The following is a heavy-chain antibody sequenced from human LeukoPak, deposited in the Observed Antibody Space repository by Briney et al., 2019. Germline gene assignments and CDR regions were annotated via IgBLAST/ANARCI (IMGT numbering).Heavy chain of an antibody. Sequence: ASVKVSCKASGYTFTGYYMHWVRQAPGQGLEWMGWINPNSGDTNYAQKFQGRVTMTRDTSIKTAYLELSGLRSDDTAVYYCAKNPYEYYFDYWGQGTLVTVSS. CDR2: INPNSGDT. V-gene: IGHV1-2*02. CDR3: AKNPYEYYFDY. D-gene: IGHD5-12*01. CDR1: GYTFTGYY. J-gene: IGHJ4*02.